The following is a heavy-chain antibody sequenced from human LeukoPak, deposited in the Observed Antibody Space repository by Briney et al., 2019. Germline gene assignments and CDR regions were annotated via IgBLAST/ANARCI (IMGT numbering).Heavy chain of an antibody. CDR1: GYTFTGYY. J-gene: IGHJ3*02. CDR3: ARGRRELWTPGPNDAFDI. CDR2: INPNSGGT. V-gene: IGHV1-2*02. D-gene: IGHD1-26*01. Sequence: ASVKVSCKASGYTFTGYYMHWVRQAPGQGLEWMGWINPNSGGTNYAQKFQGRVTMTRDTSISTAYMELSRLRSDDTAVYYCARGRRELWTPGPNDAFDIWGQGTMVTVSS.